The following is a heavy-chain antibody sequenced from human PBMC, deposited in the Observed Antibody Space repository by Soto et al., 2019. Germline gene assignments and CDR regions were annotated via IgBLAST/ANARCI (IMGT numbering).Heavy chain of an antibody. CDR1: GFTFSSYG. D-gene: IGHD6-19*01. J-gene: IGHJ6*02. CDR2: ILYDGSKK. Sequence: GGSLRLSCAASGFTFSSYGMHWVRQAPGKGLEWVAVILYDGSKKYYADSVKGRFTISRDNSKNTLYLQMSSLRAEDTALYYCVKDGSSGWPYFDDMVVWGQGTTVTVSS. V-gene: IGHV3-30*18. CDR3: VKDGSSGWPYFDDMVV.